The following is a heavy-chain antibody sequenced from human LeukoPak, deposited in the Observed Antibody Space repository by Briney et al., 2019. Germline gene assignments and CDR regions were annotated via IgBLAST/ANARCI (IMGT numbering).Heavy chain of an antibody. CDR3: ARVPENTPNYYDSSGALDY. D-gene: IGHD3-22*01. CDR2: ISSSSSYI. Sequence: GGSLRLSCAASGFTFSSYSMNWVRQAPGKGLEWVSSISSSSSYIHYADSVKGRFTISRDNAKDSLYLQMNSLRAEDTAVYYCARVPENTPNYYDSSGALDYWGQGTLVTVSS. J-gene: IGHJ4*02. V-gene: IGHV3-21*01. CDR1: GFTFSSYS.